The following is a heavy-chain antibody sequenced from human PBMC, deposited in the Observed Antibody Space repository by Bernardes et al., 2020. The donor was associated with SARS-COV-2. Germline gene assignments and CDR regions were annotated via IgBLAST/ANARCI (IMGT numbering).Heavy chain of an antibody. CDR1: GFTFSSYA. J-gene: IGHJ4*02. V-gene: IGHV3-23*01. CDR2: ISGSGGST. D-gene: IGHD3-3*01. Sequence: VGSLRLSCAASGFTFSSYAMSWVRQAPGKGLEWVSAISGSGGSTYYADSVKGRFTISRDNSKNTLYLQMNSLRAEDTAVYYCAKNFARWFFGVVIIGELDYWGQGTLVTVSS. CDR3: AKNFARWFFGVVIIGELDY.